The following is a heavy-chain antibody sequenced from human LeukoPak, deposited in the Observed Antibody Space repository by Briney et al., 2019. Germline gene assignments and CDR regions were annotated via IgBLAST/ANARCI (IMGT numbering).Heavy chain of an antibody. J-gene: IGHJ6*03. D-gene: IGHD3-10*01. Sequence: GGSLRLSCAASGLTFSSYSMNWVRQAPGKGLEGVSSISSSSSYIYYADSVKGRFTISRDNAKNSLYLQMNSLRAEDTAVYYCARALLWFGELLSPYYYYMDVWGKGTTVTISS. CDR1: GLTFSSYS. V-gene: IGHV3-21*01. CDR3: ARALLWFGELLSPYYYYMDV. CDR2: ISSSSSYI.